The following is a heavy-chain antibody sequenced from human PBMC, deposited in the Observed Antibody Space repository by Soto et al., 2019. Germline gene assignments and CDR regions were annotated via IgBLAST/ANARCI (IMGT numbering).Heavy chain of an antibody. CDR1: GGSISSGGYY. D-gene: IGHD3-3*01. J-gene: IGHJ6*02. CDR3: ARAGYDFWSGGHYYYGMDV. CDR2: IYYSGST. Sequence: QVQLQESGPGLVKPSQTLSLTCTVSGGSISSGGYYWSWIRQHPGKGLEWIGYIYYSGSTYYNPSLKSRVTISVDTSKNQFSLKLSSVTAADTAVYYCARAGYDFWSGGHYYYGMDVWGQGTTVTVSS. V-gene: IGHV4-31*03.